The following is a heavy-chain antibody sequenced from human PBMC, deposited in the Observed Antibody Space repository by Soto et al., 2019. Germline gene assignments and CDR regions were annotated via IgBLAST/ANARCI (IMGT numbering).Heavy chain of an antibody. CDR3: ARDSLRGYGEDDI. D-gene: IGHD5-18*01. J-gene: IGHJ3*02. Sequence: QVQLVESGGGVVQPGRSLRLSCATSGFTFSSYGMHWVRQAPGKGLEWVAGIWYDGSNKYYADSVKGRFTISRDNSKNTLYLQMTSLRADATAVYYCARDSLRGYGEDDIWGQGTIVTVSS. CDR1: GFTFSSYG. CDR2: IWYDGSNK. V-gene: IGHV3-33*01.